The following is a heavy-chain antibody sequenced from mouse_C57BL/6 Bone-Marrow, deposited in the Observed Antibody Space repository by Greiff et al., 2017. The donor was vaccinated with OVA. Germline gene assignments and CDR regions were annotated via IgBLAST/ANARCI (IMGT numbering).Heavy chain of an antibody. V-gene: IGHV1-54*01. CDR1: GYAFTNYL. CDR2: INPGSGGT. CDR3: ARWNYGSSLAY. D-gene: IGHD1-1*01. J-gene: IGHJ3*01. Sequence: VKLMESGAELVRPGTSVKVSCKASGYAFTNYLIEWVKQRPGQGLEWIGVINPGSGGTNYNEKFKGKATLTADKSSSTAYMQLSSLTSEDSAVYFCARWNYGSSLAYWGQGTLVTVSA.